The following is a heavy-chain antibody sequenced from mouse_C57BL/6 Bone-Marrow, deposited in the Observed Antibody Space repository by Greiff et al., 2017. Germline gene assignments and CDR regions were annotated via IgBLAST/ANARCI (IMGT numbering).Heavy chain of an antibody. D-gene: IGHD1-1*01. CDR1: GYTFTDYE. CDR2: IDPENGGT. CDR3: TIYYYGSSCGYFDV. V-gene: IGHV1-15*01. J-gene: IGHJ1*03. Sequence: QVQLQQSGAELVRPGASVTLSCKASGYTFTDYEMHWVKQTPVHGLEWIGAIDPENGGTAYNQKFKGKAILTADKSSSTAYMELRSLTSEDSAVYYCTIYYYGSSCGYFDVWGTGTTVTVSS.